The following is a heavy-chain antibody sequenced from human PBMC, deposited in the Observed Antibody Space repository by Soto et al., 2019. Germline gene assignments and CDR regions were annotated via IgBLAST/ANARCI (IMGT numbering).Heavy chain of an antibody. J-gene: IGHJ4*02. Sequence: SETLSLTCAVSGGSISSGLSSWSWIRQPPGKGLEWIGYIYHSGSSSYNPSLKSRVTISIDKSKNHFSLNLTSVTAADTAVYYCAREAGDFVGRNIDNWGQGNLVTVSS. CDR3: AREAGDFVGRNIDN. CDR1: GGSISSGLSS. V-gene: IGHV4-30-2*01. D-gene: IGHD2-21*02. CDR2: IYHSGSS.